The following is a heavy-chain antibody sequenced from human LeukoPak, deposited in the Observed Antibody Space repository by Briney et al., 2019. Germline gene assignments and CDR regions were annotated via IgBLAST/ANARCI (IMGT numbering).Heavy chain of an antibody. CDR2: INQSGST. D-gene: IGHD3-10*01. CDR3: ARGYGSGFAY. CDR1: GGFFSGYY. Sequence: SETLSLTCAVYGGFFSGYYWSWIRQSSGKGLEWIGEINQSGSTNHNPPLKSRVTISVDTSKNQFSLKVSSVTAADTAVYYCARGYGSGFAYWGQGTLVTVSS. J-gene: IGHJ4*02. V-gene: IGHV4-34*01.